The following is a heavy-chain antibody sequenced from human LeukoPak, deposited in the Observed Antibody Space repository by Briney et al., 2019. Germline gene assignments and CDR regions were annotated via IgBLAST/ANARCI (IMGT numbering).Heavy chain of an antibody. CDR2: INPNSGDT. D-gene: IGHD6-6*01. Sequence: ASVMVSCKASGHTFTDYYIHWVRQAPGQGPEWMGWINPNSGDTNYAQKFQGRVTMTRDTSISTAYMELSRLRSDDTAVYYCASGPSDLGSSSQYWGQGTLVTVSS. J-gene: IGHJ4*02. V-gene: IGHV1-2*02. CDR1: GHTFTDYY. CDR3: ASGPSDLGSSSQY.